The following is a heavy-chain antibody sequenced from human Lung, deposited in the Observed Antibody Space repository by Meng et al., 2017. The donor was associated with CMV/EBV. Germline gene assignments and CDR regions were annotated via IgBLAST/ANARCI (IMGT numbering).Heavy chain of an antibody. D-gene: IGHD5-18*01. CDR2: VYYTGRA. V-gene: IGHV4-39*01. CDR3: AKQGSRSVETTMVPYGEFDY. J-gene: IGHJ4*02. Sequence: SXTLSLXCIVSGGSISSGDYYWGWIRQSPGKALEWIGSVYYTGRADYSPSLKNRVTMSVDTSRNQFSLNLHSVTAADTALYYCAKQGSRSVETTMVPYGEFDYXGQGXLVTVSS. CDR1: GGSISSGDYY.